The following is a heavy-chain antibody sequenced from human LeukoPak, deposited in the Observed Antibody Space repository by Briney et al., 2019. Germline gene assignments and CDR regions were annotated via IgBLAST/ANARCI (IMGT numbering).Heavy chain of an antibody. CDR2: INPNSGGT. Sequence: ASVKVSCKASGYTFTGYYMHWVRQAPGQGLEWMGRINPNSGGTNYAQKFQGRVTMTRDTSISTAYMELSSLRSEDTAVYYCASPRYCSGGSCYVDAFDIWGQGTMVTVSS. CDR3: ASPRYCSGGSCYVDAFDI. V-gene: IGHV1-2*06. J-gene: IGHJ3*02. CDR1: GYTFTGYY. D-gene: IGHD2-15*01.